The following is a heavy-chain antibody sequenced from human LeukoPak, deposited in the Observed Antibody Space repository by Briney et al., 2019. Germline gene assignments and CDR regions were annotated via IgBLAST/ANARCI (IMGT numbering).Heavy chain of an antibody. CDR3: AREISGIAVAGTGPYYYYYMDV. J-gene: IGHJ6*03. CDR1: GFTFDDYG. CDR2: INWNGGST. Sequence: GGSLRLSCAASGFTFDDYGMSWVRQAPGKGLEWVSGINWNGGSTGYADSVKGRFAISRDNAKNSLYLQMNSLRAEDTALYYCAREISGIAVAGTGPYYYYYMDVWGKGTTVTVSS. V-gene: IGHV3-20*04. D-gene: IGHD6-19*01.